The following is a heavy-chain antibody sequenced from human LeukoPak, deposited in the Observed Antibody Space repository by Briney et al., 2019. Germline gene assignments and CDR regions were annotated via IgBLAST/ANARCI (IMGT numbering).Heavy chain of an antibody. CDR2: ISWNSGSI. Sequence: GGSLRLSCAASGFTFDDYAMHWVRHAPGKGLEWVSGISWNSGSIGYADSVKGRFTISRDNAKNSLYLQMNSLRAEDMALYYCAKDTSYSSGWFYFDYWGQGTLVTVSS. CDR3: AKDTSYSSGWFYFDY. V-gene: IGHV3-9*03. D-gene: IGHD6-19*01. CDR1: GFTFDDYA. J-gene: IGHJ4*02.